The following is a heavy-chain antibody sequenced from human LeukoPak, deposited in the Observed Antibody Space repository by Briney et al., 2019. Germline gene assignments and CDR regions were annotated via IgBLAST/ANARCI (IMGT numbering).Heavy chain of an antibody. CDR2: IRYDGSNK. D-gene: IGHD3-10*01. Sequence: PGGSLRLSCAASGFTFSSYGMHWVRQAPGKGLEWVAFIRYDGSNKYYADSVKGRFTISRDNSKNTLYLQMNSLRAEDTAVYYCAKDYGDYGSGSSFDYWGQGTLATVSS. CDR3: AKDYGDYGSGSSFDY. CDR1: GFTFSSYG. J-gene: IGHJ4*02. V-gene: IGHV3-30*02.